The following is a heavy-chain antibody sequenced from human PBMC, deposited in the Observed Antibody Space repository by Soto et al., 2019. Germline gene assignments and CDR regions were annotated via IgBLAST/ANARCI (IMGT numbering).Heavy chain of an antibody. D-gene: IGHD3-10*01. CDR2: IWYDGSNK. CDR3: ARASPMVPGVNTLDY. CDR1: GFTFSSYG. J-gene: IGHJ4*02. Sequence: GGSLRLSCAASGFTFSSYGMHWVRQAPGKGLEWVAVIWYDGSNKYYADSVKGRFTISRDNSKNTLYLQMNSLRAEDTAVYYCARASPMVPGVNTLDYWGQGTLVT. V-gene: IGHV3-33*01.